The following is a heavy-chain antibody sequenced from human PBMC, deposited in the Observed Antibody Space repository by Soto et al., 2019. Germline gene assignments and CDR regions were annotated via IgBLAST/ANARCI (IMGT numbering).Heavy chain of an antibody. V-gene: IGHV4-30-2*01. CDR2: IYHSGST. CDR3: ARFAGGWFDP. CDR1: GGSISSGGYS. J-gene: IGHJ5*02. D-gene: IGHD3-16*01. Sequence: QLQLQESGSGLVKPSQTLSLTCAVSGGSISSGGYSWSWIRQPPGKGLEWIGYIYHSGSTYYNPSLKSRVTISVDRSKNQFSLKLSSVTAADTAVYYCARFAGGWFDPWGQGTLVTVSS.